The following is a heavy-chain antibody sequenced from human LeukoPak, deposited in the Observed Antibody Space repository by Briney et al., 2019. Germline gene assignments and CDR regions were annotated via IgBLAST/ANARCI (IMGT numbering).Heavy chain of an antibody. CDR3: ARHSSSRPVYFDY. CDR2: SNPNSGGT. J-gene: IGHJ4*02. CDR1: GYTFTGYY. V-gene: IGHV1-2*02. Sequence: ASVKVSCKASGYTFTGYYMHWVRQAPGQGLEWVGWSNPNSGGTNYAQKFQGRVTMTRDTSISTAYMELSRLRSDDTAVYYCARHSSSRPVYFDYWGQGTLVTVSS. D-gene: IGHD6-6*01.